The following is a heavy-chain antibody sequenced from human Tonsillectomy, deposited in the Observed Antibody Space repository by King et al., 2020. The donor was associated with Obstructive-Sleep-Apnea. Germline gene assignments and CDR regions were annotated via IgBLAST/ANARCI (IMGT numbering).Heavy chain of an antibody. CDR1: GGTFSSYA. Sequence: VQLVESGAEVKKPGSSVKVSCKASGGTFSSYAISWVRQAPGQGLEWMGGIIPIFGTANYAQKFQGRVTITSDESTSTAYMELSSLRSADTAVDYCARPRSRGSYYFDYWGQGTLVTVSS. CDR2: IIPIFGTA. D-gene: IGHD1-26*01. CDR3: ARPRSRGSYYFDY. J-gene: IGHJ4*02. V-gene: IGHV1-69*01.